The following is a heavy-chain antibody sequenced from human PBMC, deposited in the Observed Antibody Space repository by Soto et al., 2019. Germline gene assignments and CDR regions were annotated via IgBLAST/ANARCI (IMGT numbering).Heavy chain of an antibody. D-gene: IGHD1-26*01. Sequence: ASVRVSCKASGYTFTSYAMHWVRQAPGQRLEWMGWINAGNGNTKYSQKFQGRVTITRDTSASTAYMELSSLRSEDTAVYYCARGRYSGRYRNVYFDYWGQGTLVTVSS. J-gene: IGHJ4*02. CDR3: ARGRYSGRYRNVYFDY. CDR1: GYTFTSYA. V-gene: IGHV1-3*01. CDR2: INAGNGNT.